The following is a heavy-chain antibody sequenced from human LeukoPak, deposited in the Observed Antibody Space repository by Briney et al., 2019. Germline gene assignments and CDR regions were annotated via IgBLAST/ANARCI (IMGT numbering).Heavy chain of an antibody. Sequence: PSETLSLTCTVSGGSISSYYWSWIRQPPGKGLEWIGCVFYNGNTNYNPSLKGRVTMSLDMSKNHFSLKLTSVTAADTAVYHCARNGAYGSGSYYPIDLWGQGTLVTVSS. CDR2: VFYNGNT. CDR3: ARNGAYGSGSYYPIDL. D-gene: IGHD3-10*01. V-gene: IGHV4-59*01. J-gene: IGHJ5*02. CDR1: GGSISSYY.